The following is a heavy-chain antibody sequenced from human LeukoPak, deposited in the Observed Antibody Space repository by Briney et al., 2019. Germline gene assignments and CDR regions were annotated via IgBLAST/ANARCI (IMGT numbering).Heavy chain of an antibody. V-gene: IGHV4-4*07. CDR2: IYTSGST. CDR3: ATYYDKYNGDHGLDI. D-gene: IGHD3-22*01. CDR1: GGSISSYY. Sequence: SETLSLTCTVSGGSISSYYGSWIRQPAGKGLEWIGRIYTSGSTNYNPSLKTRVTLSIDTSKNQFSLKLSSVTAADTAVYYCATYYDKYNGDHGLDIWGQGTMVTASS. J-gene: IGHJ3*02.